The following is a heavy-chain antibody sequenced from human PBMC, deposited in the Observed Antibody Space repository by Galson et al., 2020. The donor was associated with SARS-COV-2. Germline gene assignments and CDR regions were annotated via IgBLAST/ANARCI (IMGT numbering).Heavy chain of an antibody. CDR2: ISWNSGSI. CDR1: GFTFDDYA. CDR3: TKGVVGFYYYYGMDV. J-gene: IGHJ6*02. V-gene: IGHV3-9*01. D-gene: IGHD2-2*01. Sequence: PGGSLRLSCAAPGFTFDDYAMHWVRQAPGKGLEWVSGISWNSGSIGYADSVKGRFTLSRDNAKNSLYLQMNSLRAEDTALYYCTKGVVGFYYYYGMDVWGQGTTVTVSS.